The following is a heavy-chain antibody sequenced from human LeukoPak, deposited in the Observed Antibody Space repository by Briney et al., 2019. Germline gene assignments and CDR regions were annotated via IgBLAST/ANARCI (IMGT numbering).Heavy chain of an antibody. CDR3: AKDAYSSSSLADY. Sequence: GGSLRLSCAASGFTFSSYGMHWVRQAPGKGLEWVAVIWYDGSNKYYADSVKGRFTISRDNSRNTLYLQMNSLRAEDTALYYCAKDAYSSSSLADYWGQGTLVTVSS. D-gene: IGHD6-6*01. CDR2: IWYDGSNK. CDR1: GFTFSSYG. J-gene: IGHJ4*02. V-gene: IGHV3-30*02.